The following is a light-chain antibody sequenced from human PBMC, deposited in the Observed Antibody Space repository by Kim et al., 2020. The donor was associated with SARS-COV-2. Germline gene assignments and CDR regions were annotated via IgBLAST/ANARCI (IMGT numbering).Light chain of an antibody. CDR3: QAWDSSTADVV. CDR2: QDS. V-gene: IGLV3-1*01. J-gene: IGLJ2*01. CDR1: KLGDKY. Sequence: PGPTARCTCSGDKLGDKYACWYQQKPGQSPVLVIYQDSKRPSGIPERFSGSNSGNTATLTISGTQAMDEADYYCQAWDSSTADVVFGGGTQLTVL.